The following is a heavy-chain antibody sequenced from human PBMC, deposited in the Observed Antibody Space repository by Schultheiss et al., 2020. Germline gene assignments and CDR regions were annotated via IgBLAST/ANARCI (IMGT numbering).Heavy chain of an antibody. V-gene: IGHV3-30*03. Sequence: GGSLRLSCAASGFTFSSYGMHWVRQAPGKGLEWVAVISYDGNNKYYADSVKGRFTISRDNSKNTLYLQMNSLRAEDTAVYYCARGYYGENDAFDIWGQGTMVTVSS. CDR1: GFTFSSYG. CDR3: ARGYYGENDAFDI. D-gene: IGHD4-17*01. CDR2: ISYDGNNK. J-gene: IGHJ3*02.